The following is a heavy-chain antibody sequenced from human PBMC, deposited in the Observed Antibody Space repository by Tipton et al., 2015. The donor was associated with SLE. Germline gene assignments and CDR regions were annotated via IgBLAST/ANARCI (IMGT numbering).Heavy chain of an antibody. CDR2: INHSGGT. Sequence: TLSLTCAVYGGSFSGYYWSWIRQPPGKGLEWIGEINHSGGTNYNPSLKSRVTISVDTSKNQFSLKLSSVTAADTAVYYCARGDLTNWINNPFDSWGQGTLVTVSS. J-gene: IGHJ4*02. CDR1: GGSFSGYY. D-gene: IGHD1/OR15-1a*01. V-gene: IGHV4-34*01. CDR3: ARGDLTNWINNPFDS.